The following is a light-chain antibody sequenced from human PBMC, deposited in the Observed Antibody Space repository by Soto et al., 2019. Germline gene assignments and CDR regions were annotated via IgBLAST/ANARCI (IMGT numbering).Light chain of an antibody. CDR1: ETIYSH. V-gene: IGKV1-39*01. CDR2: AAS. J-gene: IGKJ4*01. Sequence: DIQLTQSPSSLSASVGARVTITCRASETIYSHLNWYQQKPGKAPKLLISAASSLQSGVPLRFSGSGAGTDFTLTISGLQPEDLANYDCQHGYFTPRFGGGTKVEI. CDR3: QHGYFTPR.